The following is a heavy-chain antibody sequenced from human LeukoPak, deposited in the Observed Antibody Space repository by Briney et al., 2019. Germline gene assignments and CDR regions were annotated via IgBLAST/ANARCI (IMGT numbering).Heavy chain of an antibody. Sequence: ASVKVSCKASGYTFTSYYMHWVRQAPGQGLEWMGIINPSGGSTSYAQKFQGRVTMTRDTSTSTVYMELSSLRSEDTAVYYCAGDPGLWKGVYSYGLDYYYGMDVWGQGTTVTVSS. V-gene: IGHV1-46*01. CDR3: AGDPGLWKGVYSYGLDYYYGMDV. J-gene: IGHJ6*02. D-gene: IGHD5-18*01. CDR2: INPSGGST. CDR1: GYTFTSYY.